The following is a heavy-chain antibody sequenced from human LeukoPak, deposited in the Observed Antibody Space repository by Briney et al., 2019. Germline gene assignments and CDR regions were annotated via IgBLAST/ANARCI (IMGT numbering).Heavy chain of an antibody. Sequence: GRSLRLSCAASGFTFSSYAMHWVRQAPGKGLEWVAGISYDGRDKYYGDSVKGRFTISRDNAKNSLYLQMNSLRAEDTAVYYCARGIAAAGHYYYMDVWGKGTTVTVSS. D-gene: IGHD6-13*01. CDR3: ARGIAAAGHYYYMDV. V-gene: IGHV3-30*04. CDR2: ISYDGRDK. J-gene: IGHJ6*03. CDR1: GFTFSSYA.